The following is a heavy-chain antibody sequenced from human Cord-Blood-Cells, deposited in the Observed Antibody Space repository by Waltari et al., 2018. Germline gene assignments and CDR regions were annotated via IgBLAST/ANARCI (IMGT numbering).Heavy chain of an antibody. CDR3: AHIPRWVGAKTDSDY. CDR2: IYWNDDK. Sequence: QLTLKESGPTLVKPTQTLTLPCTFTGFSLSTSGVGVGWIRQPPEKALEWLALIYWNDDKRYSPSLKSRLTITKDTSKNQVVLTMTNMDPVDTATYYCAHIPRWVGAKTDSDYWGQGTLVTVSS. V-gene: IGHV2-5*01. CDR1: GFSLSTSGVG. D-gene: IGHD1-26*01. J-gene: IGHJ4*02.